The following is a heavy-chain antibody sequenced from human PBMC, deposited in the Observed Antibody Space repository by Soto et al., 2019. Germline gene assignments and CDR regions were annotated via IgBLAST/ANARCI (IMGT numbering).Heavy chain of an antibody. CDR3: ASVSYFDSSCYYPALNVFYI. CDR2: IIPILGIA. Sequence: SVKVSCKASGGTFSSYTISWVRQAPGQGLEWMGRIIPILGIANYAQKFQGRVTITADKSTSTAYMELSSLRSEDTAVYYCASVSYFDSSCYYPALNVFYISSRGTMVIVSS. V-gene: IGHV1-69*02. D-gene: IGHD3-22*01. CDR1: GGTFSSYT. J-gene: IGHJ3*02.